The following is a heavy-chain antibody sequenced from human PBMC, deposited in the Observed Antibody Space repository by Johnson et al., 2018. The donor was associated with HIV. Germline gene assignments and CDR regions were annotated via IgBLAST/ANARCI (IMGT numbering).Heavy chain of an antibody. CDR1: GFTFSTYG. V-gene: IGHV3-30*02. J-gene: IGHJ3*02. D-gene: IGHD6-19*01. Sequence: QVQLVESGGGLVQPGRSLRLSCAASGFTFSTYGMHWVRQAPGKGLEWVAFIRDDGSNKHYIESVKGRFTISRDNSKNTLYLKMNSRGGEDTAVYYCAKDGPYSSGIDAFDIWGQGTMVTVSS. CDR2: IRDDGSNK. CDR3: AKDGPYSSGIDAFDI.